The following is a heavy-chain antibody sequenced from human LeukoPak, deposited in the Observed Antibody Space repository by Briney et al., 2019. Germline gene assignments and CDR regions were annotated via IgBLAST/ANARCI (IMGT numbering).Heavy chain of an antibody. V-gene: IGHV4-59*01. J-gene: IGHJ5*02. CDR2: IYYSGST. CDR3: ARVKATTIPWFDP. D-gene: IGHD4-17*01. CDR1: GGSISSYY. Sequence: SETLSLSCTVSGGSISSYYWSWIRQPPGKGLEWIGYIYYSGSTNYNPSLKSRVTISVDTSKNQFSLKLSSVTAADTAVYYCARVKATTIPWFDPWGQGTLVTVSS.